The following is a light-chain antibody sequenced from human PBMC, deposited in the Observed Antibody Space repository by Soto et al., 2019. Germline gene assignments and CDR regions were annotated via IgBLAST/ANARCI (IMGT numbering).Light chain of an antibody. CDR2: DVC. CDR1: SSDVGGYNY. V-gene: IGLV2-14*01. Sequence: QSALTQPASVSGSPGQSITISCTGTSSDVGGYNYVSWYQQHPGKAPKLMIYDVCNRTSGVSNRFSGSKSGNTASLTISGLQAEDEADYYCSSYTSSSTLVVFGTGTKLTVL. CDR3: SSYTSSSTLVV. J-gene: IGLJ1*01.